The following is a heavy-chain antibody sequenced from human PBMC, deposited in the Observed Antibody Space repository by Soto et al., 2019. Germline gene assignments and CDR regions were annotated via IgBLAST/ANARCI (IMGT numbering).Heavy chain of an antibody. CDR1: GFTFSSYW. J-gene: IGHJ4*02. CDR3: ARDLYCSSTSCYYSGSYYFDY. Sequence: LRLSCAASGFTFSSYWMSWVRQAPGKGLEWVANIKQDGSEKYYVDSVKGRFTISRDNAKNSLYLQMNSLRAEDTAVYYCARDLYCSSTSCYYSGSYYFDYWGQGSLVTVSA. D-gene: IGHD2-2*01. CDR2: IKQDGSEK. V-gene: IGHV3-7*01.